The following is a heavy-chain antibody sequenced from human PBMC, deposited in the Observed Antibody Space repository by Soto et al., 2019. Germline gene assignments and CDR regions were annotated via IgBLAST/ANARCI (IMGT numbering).Heavy chain of an antibody. Sequence: ASVKVSCKVSGYTLTELSMHWVRQAPGKGLEWMGGFDPEDGETIYAQKFQGRVTMTKNTSISTAYMELSSLKSEDTAVYYCARERHPGNWNPRFDPWGQRTLVTVSS. V-gene: IGHV1-24*01. J-gene: IGHJ5*02. D-gene: IGHD1-20*01. CDR3: ARERHPGNWNPRFDP. CDR2: FDPEDGET. CDR1: GYTLTELS.